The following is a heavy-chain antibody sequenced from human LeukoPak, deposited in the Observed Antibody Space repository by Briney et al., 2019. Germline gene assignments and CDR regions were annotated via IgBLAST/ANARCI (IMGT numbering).Heavy chain of an antibody. J-gene: IGHJ4*02. CDR1: GFTFSTSW. D-gene: IGHD3-22*01. CDR2: INQDGSER. V-gene: IGHV3-7*01. CDR3: ARDPPGGSGYYYAATGPFDY. Sequence: GGSLRLSCAASGFTFSTSWMGWVRQAPGKGLEWVANINQDGSERYYVDSVKGRFTISRDNAKNSLYLQMNSLRAEDTAVYYCARDPPGGSGYYYAATGPFDYWGQGTLVTVSS.